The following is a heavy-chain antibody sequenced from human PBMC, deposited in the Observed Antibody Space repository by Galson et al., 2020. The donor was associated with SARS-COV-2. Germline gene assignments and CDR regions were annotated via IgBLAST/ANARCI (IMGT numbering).Heavy chain of an antibody. CDR1: GFSLSNARMG. D-gene: IGHD3-10*01. CDR2: IFSNDEK. Sequence: SGPTLVKPTETLTLTCTVSGFSLSNARMGVSWIRQPPGKALEWLAHIFSNDEKSYSTSLKSRLTISKDTSKSQVVLTMTNMDPVDTATYYCARILWFMWFGEPVLEYCMDVWGKGTAVSVSS. V-gene: IGHV2-26*01. CDR3: ARILWFMWFGEPVLEYCMDV. J-gene: IGHJ6*03.